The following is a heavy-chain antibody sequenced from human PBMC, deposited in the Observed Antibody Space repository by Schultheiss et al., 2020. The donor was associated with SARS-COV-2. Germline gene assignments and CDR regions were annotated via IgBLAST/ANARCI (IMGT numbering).Heavy chain of an antibody. Sequence: GGSLRLSCAASGFTFSSYAMHWVRQAPGKGLEWVSAISGSGGSTYYADSVKGRFTISRDNSKNTLYLQMNSLRAEDTAVYYCAKTFYDFWSGYYIHQETWFDPWGQGTLVTVSS. J-gene: IGHJ5*02. CDR3: AKTFYDFWSGYYIHQETWFDP. V-gene: IGHV3-23*01. D-gene: IGHD3-3*01. CDR1: GFTFSSYA. CDR2: ISGSGGST.